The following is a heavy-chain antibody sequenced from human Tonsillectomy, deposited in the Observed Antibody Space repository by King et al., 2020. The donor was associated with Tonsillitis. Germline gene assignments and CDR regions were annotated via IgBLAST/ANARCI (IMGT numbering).Heavy chain of an antibody. V-gene: IGHV3-30*18. CDR3: AKGPKWRWGFSSIDY. Sequence: QLVQSGGGVVQPGRSLRLSCAASEFTFSTFGMHWVRQAPGKGLEWVTGISYDGSNKYYADSVKGRFTIFRDNSNNTLYLQMNSLRVEDTAVYYCAKGPKWRWGFSSIDYWGQGTLVTVSS. D-gene: IGHD5-18*01. CDR1: EFTFSTFG. J-gene: IGHJ4*02. CDR2: ISYDGSNK.